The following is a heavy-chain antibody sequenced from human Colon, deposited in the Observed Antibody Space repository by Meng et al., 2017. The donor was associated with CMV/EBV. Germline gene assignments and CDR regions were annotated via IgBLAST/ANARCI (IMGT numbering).Heavy chain of an antibody. CDR3: AKNFLYGMDV. D-gene: IGHD1-7*01. V-gene: IGHV3-33*03. CDR1: GFTFSTYG. J-gene: IGHJ6*02. Sequence: GESLRLSCAASGFTFSTYGMHWVRQAPGKGLEWVAVIWYDGSKKYYADSVKGRFTISRDNSKNTLYMEMNSLRAEDTAVYYCAKNFLYGMDVWGQGTTVTVSS. CDR2: IWYDGSKK.